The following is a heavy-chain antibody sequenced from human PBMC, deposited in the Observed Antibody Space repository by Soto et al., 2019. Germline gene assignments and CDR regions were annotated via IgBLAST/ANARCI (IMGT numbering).Heavy chain of an antibody. V-gene: IGHV1-18*01. Sequence: ASVKVCCKASGYTFTIYGISWVRQAPGQGLEWMGWISAYNGNTNYAQKLQGRVTMTTDTSTSTAYMELRSLRSDDTAVYYCARDDSSGYPNWFYPWGQVTLVTVSS. CDR1: GYTFTIYG. J-gene: IGHJ5*02. D-gene: IGHD3-22*01. CDR2: ISAYNGNT. CDR3: ARDDSSGYPNWFYP.